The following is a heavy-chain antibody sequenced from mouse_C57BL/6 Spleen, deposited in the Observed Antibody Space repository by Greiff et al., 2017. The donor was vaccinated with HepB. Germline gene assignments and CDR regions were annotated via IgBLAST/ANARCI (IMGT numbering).Heavy chain of an antibody. V-gene: IGHV1-64*01. CDR2: IHPNSGST. J-gene: IGHJ2*01. CDR1: GYTFTSYW. D-gene: IGHD3-2*02. CDR3: ARGDQARFLYYFDY. Sequence: VQLQQPGAELVKPGASVKLSCKASGYTFTSYWMHWVKQRPGQGLEWIGMIHPNSGSTNYNEKFKSKATLTVDKSSSTAYMQLSSLTSEDSAVYYCARGDQARFLYYFDYWGQGTTLTVSS.